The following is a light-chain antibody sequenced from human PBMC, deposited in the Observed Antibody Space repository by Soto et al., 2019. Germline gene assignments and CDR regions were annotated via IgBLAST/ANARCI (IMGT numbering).Light chain of an antibody. J-gene: IGKJ1*01. CDR3: QHYNSYSEA. V-gene: IGKV1-5*03. Sequence: DIQMTQSPSTLSGSVGDRFTITCRASQTISSWLAWYQQKQGKXPKXXIYKASTLKSGVPSRFSGSGSGTELTITISSLQPDDGETYDGQHYNSYSEAFGQGTKVDIK. CDR2: KAS. CDR1: QTISSW.